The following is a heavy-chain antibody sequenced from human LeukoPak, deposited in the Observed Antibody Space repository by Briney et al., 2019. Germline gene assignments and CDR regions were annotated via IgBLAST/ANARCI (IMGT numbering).Heavy chain of an antibody. J-gene: IGHJ4*02. CDR3: TTDDIVLTGTFTAYEDY. CDR1: GFTFGDNA. D-gene: IGHD1-20*01. Sequence: GGSLRLSCTASGFTFGDNAMSWVRQAPGKGLEWVGRIKSKTDGGTTDYAAPVKGRFTISRDDSKNTLYLQMNSLETEDTAVYYCTTDDIVLTGTFTAYEDYWGQGTLVTVSS. CDR2: IKSKTDGGTT. V-gene: IGHV3-15*01.